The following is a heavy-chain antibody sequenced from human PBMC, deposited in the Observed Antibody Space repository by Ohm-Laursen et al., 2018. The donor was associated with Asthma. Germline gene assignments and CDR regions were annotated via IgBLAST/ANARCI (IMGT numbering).Heavy chain of an antibody. CDR3: AKRYCSGGSSRCSVDY. V-gene: IGHV3-7*03. D-gene: IGHD2-15*01. CDR2: IKYDGSEK. CDR1: GFTFSQNW. Sequence: SLRLSCSASGFTFSQNWMNWVRQAPGKGLEWVANIKYDGSEKSYVDSVKGRFTISRDNTKNSLLLHMNGLRVEDTAVYYCAKRYCSGGSSRCSVDYWGQGTLVTVSS. J-gene: IGHJ4*02.